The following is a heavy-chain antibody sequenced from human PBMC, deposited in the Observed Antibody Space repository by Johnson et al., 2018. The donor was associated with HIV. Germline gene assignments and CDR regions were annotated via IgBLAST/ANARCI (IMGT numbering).Heavy chain of an antibody. V-gene: IGHV3-13*01. CDR2: IGTAGDT. D-gene: IGHD1-26*01. CDR3: ARDLPGIYDAFDL. CDR1: GFTFSSYD. J-gene: IGHJ3*01. Sequence: VQLVESGGGLVQPGGSLRLSCAASGFTFSSYDMHWVRQATGKGLEWVSAIGTAGDTYYADSVKGRFTISRDNSKNSLYLQMNSLRTEDTALYYCARDLPGIYDAFDLWGQGTKVTISS.